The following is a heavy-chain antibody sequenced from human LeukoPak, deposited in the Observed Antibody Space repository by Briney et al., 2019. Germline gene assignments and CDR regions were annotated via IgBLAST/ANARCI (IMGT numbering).Heavy chain of an antibody. V-gene: IGHV3-11*01. D-gene: IGHD1-26*01. CDR2: ISSGGSTI. CDR1: GFTFSDYS. Sequence: GGSLRLSCAASGFTFSDYSMSWVRQAPGKGLEWISYISSGGSTIYYADSVKGRFTISRDNAKNSLYLQMNSLRVEDTAVYCCARKVGATTGPFNYWGQGTLVTVSS. CDR3: ARKVGATTGPFNY. J-gene: IGHJ4*02.